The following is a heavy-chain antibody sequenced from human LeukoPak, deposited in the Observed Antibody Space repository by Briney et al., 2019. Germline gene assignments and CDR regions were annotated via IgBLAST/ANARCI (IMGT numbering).Heavy chain of an antibody. V-gene: IGHV4-34*01. D-gene: IGHD3-22*01. J-gene: IGHJ5*02. CDR2: INHSGST. CDR3: ARDSYYYDSSGS. CDR1: GGSFSGYY. Sequence: PSETLSLTCAVYGGSFSGYYWSWIRQPPGKGLEWIGEINHSGSTNYNPSLKSRVTISVDTSKNQFSLKLSSVTAADTAVYYCARDSYYYDSSGSWGQGTLVTVSS.